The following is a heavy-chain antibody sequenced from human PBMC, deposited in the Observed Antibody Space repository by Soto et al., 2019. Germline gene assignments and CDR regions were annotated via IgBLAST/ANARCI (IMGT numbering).Heavy chain of an antibody. CDR3: ARTDSRPQDFDY. D-gene: IGHD6-13*01. J-gene: IGHJ4*02. CDR2: IIPILGIA. CDR1: GGTFSSYT. Sequence: AASVKVSCKASGGTFSSYTISWVRQAPGQGLEWMGRIIPILGIANYAQKLQGRVTMTTYTSTSTAYMELRSLRSDDTAVYYCARTDSRPQDFDYWGQGTLVTVSS. V-gene: IGHV1-69*02.